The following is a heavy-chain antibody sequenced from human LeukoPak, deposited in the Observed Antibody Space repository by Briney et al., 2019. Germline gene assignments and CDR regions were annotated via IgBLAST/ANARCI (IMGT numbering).Heavy chain of an antibody. CDR1: GFTFSDYY. J-gene: IGHJ5*01. Sequence: PGGSLRLSCAASGFTFSDYYMSWIRQTPGKGLEWLSYMSSSGSIIWYADSVKGRFTISRDNAKNSLYLQMNSLGAEDTAVYFCAKTGGYCTTNCRGMGNRFESWGQGALVAVSS. D-gene: IGHD2-8*01. CDR3: AKTGGYCTTNCRGMGNRFES. CDR2: MSSSGSII. V-gene: IGHV3-11*04.